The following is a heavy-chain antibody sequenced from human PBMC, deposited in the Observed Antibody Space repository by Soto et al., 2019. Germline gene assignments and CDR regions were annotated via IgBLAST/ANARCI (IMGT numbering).Heavy chain of an antibody. CDR1: GFTVSSNY. CDR3: VCSSRGNYYYYGMDV. V-gene: IGHV3-53*01. CDR2: IYSGGNT. Sequence: GGSLRLSCAASGFTVSSNYMSWVRQAPGKGLEWVSVIYSGGNTYYADSVKGRFTISRDNSKNTLYLQMNSLRAEDTAVYYCVCSSRGNYYYYGMDVWGQGTTVTVSS. J-gene: IGHJ6*02. D-gene: IGHD2-2*01.